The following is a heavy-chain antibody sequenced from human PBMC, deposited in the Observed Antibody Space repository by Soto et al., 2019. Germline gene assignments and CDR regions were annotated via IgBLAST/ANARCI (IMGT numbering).Heavy chain of an antibody. CDR1: GYTFTSYG. Sequence: ASVKVSCKASGYTFTSYGISWVRQAPGQGLEWMGWISAYNGNTNYAQKLQGRVTMTTDTSTSTAYMELRSLRSDDTAVYYCARDLGGSGWYSSSNWFDPWGQGTLVTVSS. V-gene: IGHV1-18*01. CDR3: ARDLGGSGWYSSSNWFDP. J-gene: IGHJ5*02. D-gene: IGHD6-19*01. CDR2: ISAYNGNT.